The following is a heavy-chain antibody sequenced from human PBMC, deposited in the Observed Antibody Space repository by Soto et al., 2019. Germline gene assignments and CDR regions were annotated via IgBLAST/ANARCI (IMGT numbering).Heavy chain of an antibody. Sequence: VQLVESGGGLVKPGGSLRLSCAASGFIFATHTINWVRQAPGKGLEWVSSITGSGIYTRYADSVKGRFTISRDNAQASLYMKMNRLGAEDKAVYYCEKEGISNYNEYFDYWGQGTLVTVSS. J-gene: IGHJ4*02. CDR1: GFIFATHT. V-gene: IGHV3-21*02. D-gene: IGHD4-4*01. CDR2: ITGSGIYT. CDR3: EKEGISNYNEYFDY.